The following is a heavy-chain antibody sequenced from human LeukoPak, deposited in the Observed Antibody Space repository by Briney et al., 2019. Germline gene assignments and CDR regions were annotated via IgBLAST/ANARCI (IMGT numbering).Heavy chain of an antibody. Sequence: SVKVSCKASGGTFSSYAISWVRQAPGQGLEWMGGIIPIFGTANYAQKFQGRVTITADESTSTAYMELSSLRSEDTAVYYCARRSVIRYCSSASCNDYYYYMDVWGKGTTVTVSS. V-gene: IGHV1-69*13. D-gene: IGHD2-2*01. J-gene: IGHJ6*03. CDR2: IIPIFGTA. CDR3: ARRSVIRYCSSASCNDYYYYMDV. CDR1: GGTFSSYA.